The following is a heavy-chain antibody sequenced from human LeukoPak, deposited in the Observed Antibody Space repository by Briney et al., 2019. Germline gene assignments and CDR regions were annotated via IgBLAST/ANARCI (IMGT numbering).Heavy chain of an antibody. CDR1: GYTFTSYY. V-gene: IGHV1-46*01. J-gene: IGHJ3*02. CDR3: ARDLMTTVTDDSPNDAFDI. Sequence: ASVKVSCKASGYTFTSYYMHWVRQAPGQGLEWMGIINPSGGSTSYAQKFQGRVTMTRDMSTSTVYMELSSLRSEDTAVYYCARDLMTTVTDDSPNDAFDIWGQGTMVTVSS. CDR2: INPSGGST. D-gene: IGHD4-17*01.